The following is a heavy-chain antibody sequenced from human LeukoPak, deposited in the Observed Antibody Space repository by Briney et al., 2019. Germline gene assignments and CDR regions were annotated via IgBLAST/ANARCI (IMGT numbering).Heavy chain of an antibody. CDR3: ARSAKGSGWYSGPNYYFDY. D-gene: IGHD6-19*01. J-gene: IGHJ4*02. CDR2: IYPGDSDT. Sequence: GESLKISCKGSGYSFTSYWIGWVRQMPGKGLEWMGIIYPGDSDTRYSPSFQGQVTISADKSNSTAYLQWSSLKASDTAMYYCARSAKGSGWYSGPNYYFDYWGQGTLVTVSS. V-gene: IGHV5-51*01. CDR1: GYSFTSYW.